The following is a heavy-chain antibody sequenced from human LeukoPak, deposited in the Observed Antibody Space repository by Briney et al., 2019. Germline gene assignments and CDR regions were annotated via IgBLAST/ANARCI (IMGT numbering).Heavy chain of an antibody. D-gene: IGHD2-15*01. Sequence: ASVKVSCKASGYTFTNYGISWVRQAPGQGLEWMGWISAYNGNTNYAQKLQGRVTMTTDTSTSTAYMELRSLRSDDTAVYYCARVYCSGGSCYPADYWGQGTLVTVSS. V-gene: IGHV1-18*01. CDR1: GYTFTNYG. CDR3: ARVYCSGGSCYPADY. J-gene: IGHJ4*02. CDR2: ISAYNGNT.